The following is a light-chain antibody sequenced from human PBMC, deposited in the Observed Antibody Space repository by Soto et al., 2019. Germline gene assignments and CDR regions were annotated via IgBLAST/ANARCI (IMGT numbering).Light chain of an antibody. Sequence: EIMLTQSPATLSLSPGERATLSCRASQSVSSYLAWYQQKPGQAPRLLIYDASNRATGIPARFSGSGSGTDFTLTISSLEPEDFAVYYCQQRSNWPPWTLGHGTKVDIK. CDR1: QSVSSY. CDR2: DAS. J-gene: IGKJ1*01. CDR3: QQRSNWPPWT. V-gene: IGKV3-11*01.